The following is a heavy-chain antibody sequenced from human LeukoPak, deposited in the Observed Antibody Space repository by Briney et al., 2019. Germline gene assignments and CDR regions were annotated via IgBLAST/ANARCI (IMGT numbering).Heavy chain of an antibody. V-gene: IGHV1-69*13. CDR2: IIPIFGTA. J-gene: IGHJ4*02. D-gene: IGHD3-16*02. CDR1: GGTFSSYA. Sequence: GASVKVSCKASGGTFSSYAISWVRQAPGQGLEWMGGIIPIFGTANYAQKFQGRVMITADESTSTAYMELSSLRSEDTAVYYCARCYYDYVWGSYRPYYFDYWGQGTLVTVSS. CDR3: ARCYYDYVWGSYRPYYFDY.